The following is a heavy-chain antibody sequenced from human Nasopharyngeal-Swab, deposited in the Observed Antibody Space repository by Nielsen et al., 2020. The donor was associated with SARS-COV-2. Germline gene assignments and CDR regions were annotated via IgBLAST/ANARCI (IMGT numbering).Heavy chain of an antibody. J-gene: IGHJ4*02. D-gene: IGHD6-19*01. CDR2: ISYSGRT. V-gene: IGHV4-39*01. Sequence: GSLRLSCTVSGGSISSNNYYWGWIRQPPGKGLEWIGNISYSGRTSYNPSLKSRVTISVDTSKNQFSLKLSSVTAADTAVYYCATYSSGWYEGDFDYWGQGTLVTVSS. CDR3: ATYSSGWYEGDFDY. CDR1: GGSISSNNYY.